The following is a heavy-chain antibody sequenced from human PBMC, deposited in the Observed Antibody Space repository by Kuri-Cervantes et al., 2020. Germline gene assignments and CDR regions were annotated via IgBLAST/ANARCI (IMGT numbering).Heavy chain of an antibody. J-gene: IGHJ6*02. V-gene: IGHV3-30*14. CDR1: GFTFSRYA. D-gene: IGHD6-13*01. CDR3: ARDIAATRYYYYGMDV. CDR2: ISYDGTNK. Sequence: GESLKISCAASGFTFSRYAMHWVRQAPGKGLEWVAVISYDGTNKYYAESVKGRLTISRDNSKNTLYLQMNSLRAGDTAVYYCARDIAATRYYYYGMDVWGQGTTVTVSS.